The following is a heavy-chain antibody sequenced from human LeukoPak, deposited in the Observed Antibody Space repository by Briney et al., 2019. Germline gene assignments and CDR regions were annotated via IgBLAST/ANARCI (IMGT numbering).Heavy chain of an antibody. CDR1: GYTFTSYY. CDR2: INPSGGST. Sequence: ASVKVSCKASGYTFTSYYMHWVRRAPGQGLEWMGIINPSGGSTSYAQKFQGRVTMTRDTSTSTVYMELSSLRSEDTAVYYCARSYCSSTSCYKEWFDPWGQGTLVTVSS. D-gene: IGHD2-2*02. J-gene: IGHJ5*02. CDR3: ARSYCSSTSCYKEWFDP. V-gene: IGHV1-46*01.